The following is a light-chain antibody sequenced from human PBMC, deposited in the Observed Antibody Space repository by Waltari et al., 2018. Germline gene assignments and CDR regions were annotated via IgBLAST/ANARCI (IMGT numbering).Light chain of an antibody. CDR3: QQYGNSPT. J-gene: IGKJ1*01. V-gene: IGKV3-20*01. CDR2: AGS. CDR1: QSVTSSY. Sequence: EIVLTQSPGTLSLSPGDRATLSCRASQSVTSSYLARYQQKPGQAPRLLIYAGSSRATGIPDRFSGSGFGTAFTLTISRLEPEDFAVYYCQQYGNSPTFGQGTKVDIK.